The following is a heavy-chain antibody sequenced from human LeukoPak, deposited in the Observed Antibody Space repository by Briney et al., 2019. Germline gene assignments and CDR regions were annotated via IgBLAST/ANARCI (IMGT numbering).Heavy chain of an antibody. CDR2: INPNHGDT. Sequence: ASVKVSCKASGYTFTGYYMHWVRQAPGQGLEWMGWINPNHGDTNYAQKFQGRVTMTRDTSISTAYMELSRLRSDDTAVYYCARAQPLGYCSSTSCYVGDYWGQGTLVTVSS. CDR3: ARAQPLGYCSSTSCYVGDY. V-gene: IGHV1-2*02. J-gene: IGHJ4*02. D-gene: IGHD2-2*01. CDR1: GYTFTGYY.